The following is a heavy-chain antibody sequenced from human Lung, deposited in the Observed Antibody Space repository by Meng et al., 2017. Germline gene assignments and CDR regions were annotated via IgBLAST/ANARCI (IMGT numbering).Heavy chain of an antibody. D-gene: IGHD4-11*01. CDR3: ARGPTTMAHDFDY. CDR2: INHSGST. CDR1: GGSFSDYY. Sequence: QLRPWGAGQFKASETPFLACVVSGGSFSDYYWSWIRQPPGKGREWIGEINHSGSTNYNPSLESRATISVDTSQNNLSLKLSSVTAADSAVYYCARGPTTMAHDFDYWGQGTLVTVSS. V-gene: IGHV4-34*01. J-gene: IGHJ4*02.